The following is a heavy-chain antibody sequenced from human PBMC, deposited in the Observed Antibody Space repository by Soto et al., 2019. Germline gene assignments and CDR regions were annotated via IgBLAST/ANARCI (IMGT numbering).Heavy chain of an antibody. J-gene: IGHJ1*01. CDR2: IDGVGTGT. CDR1: GFTFTNYW. D-gene: IGHD3-3*01. CDR3: TTVFAY. V-gene: IGHV3-74*01. Sequence: EVQLVQSGGGSVQPGGSLRLSCAASGFTFTNYWMHWVRQVPGKGLVWVSRIDGVGTGTSYSDSVRGRFTISRDNAENTLYLQMNSLRAEDTAVYYCTTVFAYWGLGTPVTVSS.